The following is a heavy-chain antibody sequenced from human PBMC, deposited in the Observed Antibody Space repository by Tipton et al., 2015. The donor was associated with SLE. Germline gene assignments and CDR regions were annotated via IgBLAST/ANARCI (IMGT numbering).Heavy chain of an antibody. CDR3: ARTRGVVTPGDFDL. CDR1: GGSIRNYF. J-gene: IGHJ4*02. D-gene: IGHD2-21*02. V-gene: IGHV4-59*01. CDR2: VYDSGTT. Sequence: TLCLTCTVSGGSIRNYFWHWIRQSPGKGLEWIGYVYDSGTTKYNPSLRSRPSISVDTSKNQFSLKLTSVTAADTAIYYCARTRGVVTPGDFDLWGQGTLVTVSS.